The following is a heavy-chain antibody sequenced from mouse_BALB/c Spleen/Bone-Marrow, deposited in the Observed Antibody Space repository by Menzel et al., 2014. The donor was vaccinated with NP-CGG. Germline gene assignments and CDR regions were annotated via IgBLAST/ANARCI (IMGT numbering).Heavy chain of an antibody. V-gene: IGHV1-14*01. J-gene: IGHJ3*01. CDR1: GYTFTSYV. Sequence: EVQGVESAPELVKPGASVKMSCKASGYTFTSYVMHWVKQKPGQGLEWIGYINPYNDGTKYNEKFKGKATLTSDKSSSTAYMELSSLPSEDSAVYYCASPYYRYDGFAYWGQGTLVTVSA. CDR3: ASPYYRYDGFAY. D-gene: IGHD2-14*01. CDR2: INPYNDGT.